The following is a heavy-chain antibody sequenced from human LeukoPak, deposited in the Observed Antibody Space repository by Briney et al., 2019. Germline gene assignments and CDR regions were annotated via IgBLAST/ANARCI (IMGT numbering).Heavy chain of an antibody. CDR3: ARDLDWGAFDA. CDR1: GFTFRSYW. D-gene: IGHD3-9*01. CDR2: ISPSGSIL. Sequence: GGSLRLSCAASGFTFRSYWMSWVRQAPGKGLEWVSGISPSGSILYYADSVKGRFTISRDNSKDTVSLQMNSLRAEDTALYYCARDLDWGAFDAWGQGTLVTVSS. V-gene: IGHV3-23*01. J-gene: IGHJ5*02.